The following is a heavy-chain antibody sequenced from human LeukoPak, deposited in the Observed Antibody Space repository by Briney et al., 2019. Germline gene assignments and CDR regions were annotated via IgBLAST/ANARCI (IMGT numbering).Heavy chain of an antibody. J-gene: IGHJ4*02. CDR1: GFTVSSNY. CDR3: AKGQIVVVPPTFDY. CDR2: IYSGGST. V-gene: IGHV3-66*01. Sequence: PGGSLRLSCAASGFTVSSNYMSWVRQAPGKGLEWVSVIYSGGSTYYADSVKGRFTISRDNSKNTLYLQMNSLRAEDTAVYYCAKGQIVVVPPTFDYWGQGTLVTVSS. D-gene: IGHD2-21*01.